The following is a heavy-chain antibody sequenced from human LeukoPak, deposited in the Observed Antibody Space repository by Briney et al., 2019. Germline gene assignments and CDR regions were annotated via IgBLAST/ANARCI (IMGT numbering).Heavy chain of an antibody. CDR3: ARDWKADF. D-gene: IGHD1-1*01. V-gene: IGHV3-23*01. CDR2: IDIYSAKT. J-gene: IGHJ4*01. CDR1: GFTFSTYA. Sequence: PGGSLRLSCATSGFTFSTYAMTWVRQAPGKGLEWVPAIDIYSAKTNYADSVKGRFTISRDNSKNTLYLQMNSLRGEDTAIYYCARDWKADFWGHGTLVTVSS.